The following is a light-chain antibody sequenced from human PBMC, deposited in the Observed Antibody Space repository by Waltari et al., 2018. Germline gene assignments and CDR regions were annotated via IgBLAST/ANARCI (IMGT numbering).Light chain of an antibody. Sequence: DIVMTQSPHSLAVSLGERATINCKSSQSVLYSSNNENYLAWYQQKPGQPPKLLIYWAATRESGVPDRFSGSASGTDFTLTISSLQAEDVAVYYCQQYYNTPRTIGQGTKVEIK. CDR2: WAA. CDR1: QSVLYSSNNENY. J-gene: IGKJ1*01. CDR3: QQYYNTPRT. V-gene: IGKV4-1*01.